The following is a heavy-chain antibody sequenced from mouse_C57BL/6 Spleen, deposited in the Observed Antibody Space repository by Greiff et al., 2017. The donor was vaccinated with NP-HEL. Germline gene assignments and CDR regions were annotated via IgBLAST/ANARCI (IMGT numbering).Heavy chain of an antibody. CDR2: IYPSDSET. CDR3: ERGQFGSSYDD. J-gene: IGHJ2*01. CDR1: GYTFTSYW. Sequence: QVQLQQPGAELVRPGSSVKLSCKASGYTFTSYWMDWVKQRPGQGLEWIGNIYPSDSETHYNQKFKDKATLTVDKSPSTAYMQLSSLTSEDSAVYYCERGQFGSSYDDWGKGTTLTVSS. D-gene: IGHD1-1*01. V-gene: IGHV1-61*01.